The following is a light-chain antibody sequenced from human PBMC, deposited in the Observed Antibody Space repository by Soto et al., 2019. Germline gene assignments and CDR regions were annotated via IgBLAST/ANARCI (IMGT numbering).Light chain of an antibody. V-gene: IGKV3-11*01. Sequence: EIVLPQSRATMSLSPGARATLSCRASQSVSSYLAWYQQKPGQAPRLLIYDASNRATGIPARFSGSGSGTDFTLAISSLEPEDFVVYYCQQRNNWPITFGQGTRLEIK. CDR3: QQRNNWPIT. J-gene: IGKJ5*01. CDR1: QSVSSY. CDR2: DAS.